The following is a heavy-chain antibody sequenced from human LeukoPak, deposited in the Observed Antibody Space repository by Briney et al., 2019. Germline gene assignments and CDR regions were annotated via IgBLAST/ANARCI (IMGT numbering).Heavy chain of an antibody. V-gene: IGHV1-2*02. CDR1: GYTFTGYY. J-gene: IGHJ5*02. D-gene: IGHD3-10*01. Sequence: GASVKVSCKASGYTFTGYYVHWVRQAPGQGLEWMGWINPNSGGTNYAQKFQGRVTMTRDTSISTAYMELSRLRSDDTAVHYCAAVPFGEYWFDPWGQGTLVTVSS. CDR2: INPNSGGT. CDR3: AAVPFGEYWFDP.